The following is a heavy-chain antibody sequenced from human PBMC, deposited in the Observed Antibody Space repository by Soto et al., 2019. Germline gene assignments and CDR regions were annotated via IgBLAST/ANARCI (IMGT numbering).Heavy chain of an antibody. CDR1: GLPFSGSP. Sequence: LRLSCAASGLPFSGSPIHWVRQASGKGLEWVGRIRSKANTYATAYATSVKGRFTISRDDSKNTTYLQMNSLKTEDTAVYFCTRPGFGDFVDPYDYGIDVWGQGTTVTVSS. V-gene: IGHV3-73*01. D-gene: IGHD2-2*01. CDR3: TRPGFGDFVDPYDYGIDV. J-gene: IGHJ6*02. CDR2: IRSKANTYAT.